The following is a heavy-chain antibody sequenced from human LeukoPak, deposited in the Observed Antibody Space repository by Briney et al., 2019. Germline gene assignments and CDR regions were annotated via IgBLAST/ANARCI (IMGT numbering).Heavy chain of an antibody. Sequence: GGSLRLSCAASPFTSSGHWMSWVRQAPGKGLEWVANIKEDGSEKYYLDSVKGRFTISRDNAKNSLHLQINSLRVEDTAVYYYARNSFAELMLLGSAYGMDVWGQGTTVTVSS. V-gene: IGHV3-7*01. J-gene: IGHJ6*02. CDR3: ARNSFAELMLLGSAYGMDV. CDR2: IKEDGSEK. CDR1: PFTSSGHW. D-gene: IGHD1-7*01.